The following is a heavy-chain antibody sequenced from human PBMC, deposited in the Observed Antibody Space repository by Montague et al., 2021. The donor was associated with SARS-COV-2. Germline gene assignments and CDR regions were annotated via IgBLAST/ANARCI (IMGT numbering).Heavy chain of an antibody. CDR2: INQSGST. J-gene: IGHJ4*02. V-gene: IGHV4-34*01. Sequence: SETLSLTCAVYGGSFSGYYWSWIRQPPGKGLEWIGEINQSGSTNYNPSXXSRVTISVDTSKKQLSLKLSSLTAADTAVYYCACGAGGYYHDSRAYFDYWGQGTLVTVSS. CDR1: GGSFSGYY. CDR3: ACGAGGYYHDSRAYFDY. D-gene: IGHD3-22*01.